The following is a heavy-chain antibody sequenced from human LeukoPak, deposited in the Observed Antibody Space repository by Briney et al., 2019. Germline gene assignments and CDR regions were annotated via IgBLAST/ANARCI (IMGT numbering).Heavy chain of an antibody. CDR2: INPNSGGT. CDR3: ARDSKRRYCSGGSCNYYYYMDV. Sequence: ASVKVSCKASGYTFTGYYMHWVRQAPGQGLEWMGWINPNSGGTNYAQKFQGRVTMTRDTSISTAYMELSRLRSDDTAVYYCARDSKRRYCSGGSCNYYYYMDVWGKGTTVTVPS. CDR1: GYTFTGYY. D-gene: IGHD2-15*01. J-gene: IGHJ6*03. V-gene: IGHV1-2*02.